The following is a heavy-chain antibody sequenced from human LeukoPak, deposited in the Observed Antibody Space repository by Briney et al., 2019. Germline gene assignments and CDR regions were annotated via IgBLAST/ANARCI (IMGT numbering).Heavy chain of an antibody. Sequence: GGPLRLSCAASGFTFSSYSMNWVRQAPGKGLEWASSISSSSSYIYYADSVKGRFTISRDNAKNSLYLQMNSLRDTAVYYCARERRWLQSPTDYWGQGTLVTVSS. V-gene: IGHV3-21*01. D-gene: IGHD5-24*01. CDR2: ISSSSSYI. CDR3: ARERRWLQSPTDY. J-gene: IGHJ4*02. CDR1: GFTFSSYS.